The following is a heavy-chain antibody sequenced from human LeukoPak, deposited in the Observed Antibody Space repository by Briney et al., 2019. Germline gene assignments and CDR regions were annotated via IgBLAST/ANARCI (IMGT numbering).Heavy chain of an antibody. CDR1: GFTFSSYA. J-gene: IGHJ4*02. CDR2: ISNSGGFT. V-gene: IGHV3-23*01. D-gene: IGHD6-13*01. CDR3: AILYSTNY. Sequence: GGSLRLSCAASGFTFSSYAMTWVRQAPGKGLEWVSDISNSGGFTYYADSVKGRLTISRDNSKNTLYLQMNSLRAEDTALYYCAILYSTNYWGQGTLVTVSS.